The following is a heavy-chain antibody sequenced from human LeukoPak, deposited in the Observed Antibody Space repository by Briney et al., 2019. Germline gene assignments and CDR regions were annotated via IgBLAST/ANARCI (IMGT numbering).Heavy chain of an antibody. D-gene: IGHD2-21*02. CDR3: AKGIVVVTAAVFDI. Sequence: GGSLRLSCAASGFTFSSYGMHWVRQAPGKGLEWVAVISYDGSNKYYADSVKGRFTISGDNSKNTLYLQMNSLRAEDTAVYYCAKGIVVVTAAVFDIWGQGTMVTVSS. CDR1: GFTFSSYG. V-gene: IGHV3-30*18. J-gene: IGHJ3*02. CDR2: ISYDGSNK.